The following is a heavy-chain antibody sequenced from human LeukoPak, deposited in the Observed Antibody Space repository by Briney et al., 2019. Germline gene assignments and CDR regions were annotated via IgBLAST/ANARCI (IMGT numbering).Heavy chain of an antibody. V-gene: IGHV3-48*04. CDR1: GFIFSNYA. CDR2: ISSSSSTI. J-gene: IGHJ4*02. CDR3: ARDLGIDYGSVDN. Sequence: PGGFLRLSCAASGFIFSNYAMSWVRQAPGKGLEWVSYISSSSSTIYYADSVKGRFTISRDNAKNTLYLQMNSLRAEDTAVYYCARDLGIDYGSVDNWGQGTLVTVSS. D-gene: IGHD3-10*01.